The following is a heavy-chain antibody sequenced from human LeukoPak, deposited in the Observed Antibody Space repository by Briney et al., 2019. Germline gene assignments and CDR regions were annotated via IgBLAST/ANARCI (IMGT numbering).Heavy chain of an antibody. Sequence: GGSLRLSCAASGFTFSNYWMSWVRQAPGKGLEWVANIKQDGSEKYYVDSVKGRFTISRDNAKNSLYLQMNSLRAEDTAVYNCARGFAAAGDYYYYYMDVWGKGTTVTVSS. CDR1: GFTFSNYW. J-gene: IGHJ6*03. V-gene: IGHV3-7*01. CDR3: ARGFAAAGDYYYYYMDV. D-gene: IGHD6-13*01. CDR2: IKQDGSEK.